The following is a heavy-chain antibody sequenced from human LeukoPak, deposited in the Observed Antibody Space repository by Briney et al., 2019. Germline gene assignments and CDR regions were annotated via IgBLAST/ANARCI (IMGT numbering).Heavy chain of an antibody. CDR1: GFTFSTYG. CDR2: IWYDGSNK. Sequence: GGSLRLSCAASGFTFSTYGMHWVRQAPGKGQEWVALIWYDGSNKYYADSVKGRFTISRDNSKNTLYLQMNSLRAEDTAVYYCAKEDYYGSGSSSTNWFDPWGQGTLVTVSS. V-gene: IGHV3-33*06. D-gene: IGHD3-10*01. CDR3: AKEDYYGSGSSSTNWFDP. J-gene: IGHJ5*02.